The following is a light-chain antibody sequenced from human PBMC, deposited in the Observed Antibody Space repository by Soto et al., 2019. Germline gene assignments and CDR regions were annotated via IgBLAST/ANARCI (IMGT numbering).Light chain of an antibody. CDR3: SSYAGSNNVV. CDR2: EVS. CDR1: SSDVGGNNY. J-gene: IGLJ2*01. V-gene: IGLV2-8*01. Sequence: QSALTQPPSASGSPGQSVTISCTGTSSDVGGNNYVSWYQQHPGKAPKLMIYEVSKRPSGVPDRFSGSKSGNTAPPTVSGRQAEDEADYYCSSYAGSNNVVFGGGTKLTVL.